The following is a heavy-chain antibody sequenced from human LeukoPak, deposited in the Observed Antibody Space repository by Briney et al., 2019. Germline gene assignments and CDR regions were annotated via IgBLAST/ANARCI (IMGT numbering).Heavy chain of an antibody. CDR1: GFTFTNYA. J-gene: IGHJ4*02. CDR3: AKAYSSAWTGPFGC. D-gene: IGHD6-19*01. V-gene: IGHV3-23*01. Sequence: PGGSESLSCAASGFTFTNYAMTWVRQAPGKGLEWVSSIIGGGDVTHYADSVKGRFTISRDTSKSTLYLQMHSLRAEDTAIYYCAKAYSSAWTGPFGCCGQVTLVTVSS. CDR2: IIGGGDVT.